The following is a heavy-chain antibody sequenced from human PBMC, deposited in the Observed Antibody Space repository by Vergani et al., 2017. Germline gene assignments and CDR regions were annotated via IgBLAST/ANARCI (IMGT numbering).Heavy chain of an antibody. CDR2: INPSGGHT. J-gene: IGHJ4*02. D-gene: IGHD3-9*01. CDR1: EYTFSNYY. V-gene: IGHV1-46*03. CDR3: ARGDYGILTGYRY. Sequence: QLQVLQSGAEVKKSGASVKVSCKTSEYTFSNYYMHWVRKAPGQGLEWMGIINPSGGHTNYAQKFQGIVTMTSDTSTSTVYMELSSLRAEDTAQYYCARGDYGILTGYRYWVQGTLVTVSA.